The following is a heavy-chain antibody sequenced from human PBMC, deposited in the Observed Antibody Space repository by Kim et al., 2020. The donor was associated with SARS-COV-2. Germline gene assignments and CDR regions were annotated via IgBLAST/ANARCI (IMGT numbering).Heavy chain of an antibody. CDR3: ARDRGGGYDCLWFDP. D-gene: IGHD5-12*01. Sequence: SVKVSCKASGGTFSSYAISWVRQAPGQGLEWMGGIIPIFGTANYAQKFQGRVTITADESTSTAYMELSSLRSEDTAVYYCARDRGGGYDCLWFDPWGQGTLVTVSS. CDR1: GGTFSSYA. J-gene: IGHJ5*02. CDR2: IIPIFGTA. V-gene: IGHV1-69*13.